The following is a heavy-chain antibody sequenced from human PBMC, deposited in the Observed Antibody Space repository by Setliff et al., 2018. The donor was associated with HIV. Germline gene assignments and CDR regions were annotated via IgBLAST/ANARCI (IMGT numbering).Heavy chain of an antibody. V-gene: IGHV3-20*04. D-gene: IGHD2-15*01. CDR1: GFTFASKG. Sequence: PGGSLRLSCAVSGFTFASKGMSWIRQAPGKGLEWVAGINWDGAKTSYADSVKGRFTISRDNVKNSLYLQMNSLRAEDTAVYYCASQGVVVTTRGHHYYGLNVWGQGTTVTVSS. CDR3: ASQGVVVTTRGHHYYGLNV. CDR2: INWDGAKT. J-gene: IGHJ6*02.